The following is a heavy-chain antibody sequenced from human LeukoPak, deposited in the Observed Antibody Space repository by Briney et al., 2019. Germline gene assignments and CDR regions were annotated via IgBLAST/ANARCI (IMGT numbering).Heavy chain of an antibody. CDR1: GGSFSGYY. CDR2: INHSGST. J-gene: IGHJ4*02. CDR3: ARGLEVAGTTDY. D-gene: IGHD6-19*01. Sequence: RTSETLSLTCAVYGGSFSGYYWSWIRQPPVKGLEWIGEINHSGSTNYNPSLKSRVTISVDTSKNQFSLKLSSVTAADTAVYYCARGLEVAGTTDYWGQGTLVTVSS. V-gene: IGHV4-34*01.